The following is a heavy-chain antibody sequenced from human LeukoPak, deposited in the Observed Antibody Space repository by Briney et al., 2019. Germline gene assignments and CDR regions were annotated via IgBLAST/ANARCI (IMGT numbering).Heavy chain of an antibody. V-gene: IGHV4-59*06. CDR2: IYYSGST. Sequence: PSETLSLTCTVSGGSISSYYWSWIRQPPGKGLEWIGYIYYSGSTYYNPSLKSRVTISVDTSKNQFSLKLSSVTAADTAVYYCARTHQKRCGGGSCYQLDYWGQGTLVTVSS. CDR1: GGSISSYY. D-gene: IGHD2-15*01. CDR3: ARTHQKRCGGGSCYQLDY. J-gene: IGHJ4*02.